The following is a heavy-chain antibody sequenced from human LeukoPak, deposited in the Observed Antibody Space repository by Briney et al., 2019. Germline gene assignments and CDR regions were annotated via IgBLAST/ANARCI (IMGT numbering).Heavy chain of an antibody. D-gene: IGHD3-22*01. J-gene: IGHJ4*02. V-gene: IGHV3-21*01. Sequence: GGSLRLSCAASGSTFSSYSMNWVRQAPGKGLEWVSSISSSSSYIYYADSMKGRFTISRDNAKNSLYLQMNSLRAEDTAVYYCARVSSPDYYDSSGNFDYWGQGTLVTVSS. CDR1: GSTFSSYS. CDR3: ARVSSPDYYDSSGNFDY. CDR2: ISSSSSYI.